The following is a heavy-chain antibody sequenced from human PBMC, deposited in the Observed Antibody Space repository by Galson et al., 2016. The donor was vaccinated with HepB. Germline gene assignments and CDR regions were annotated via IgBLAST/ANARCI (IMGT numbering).Heavy chain of an antibody. D-gene: IGHD6-13*01. CDR2: IWFDGSEK. CDR3: ARGRGIGSRPGAFDY. CDR1: GFSFSYYG. V-gene: IGHV3-33*01. Sequence: SLRLSCAASGFSFSYYGMHWVRQAPGKGLEWVAVIWFDGSEKYYADSVKGRFTISRDNSKNTVYLQMTSLRVEDTAVYYCARGRGIGSRPGAFDYWGQGNLVTVSS. J-gene: IGHJ4*02.